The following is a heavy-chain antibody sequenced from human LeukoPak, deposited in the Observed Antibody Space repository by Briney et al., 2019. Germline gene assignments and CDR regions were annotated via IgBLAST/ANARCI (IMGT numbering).Heavy chain of an antibody. CDR3: AREKGPFDC. CDR2: IYYSGGT. CDR1: GGSISSGGYY. V-gene: IGHV4-31*03. J-gene: IGHJ4*02. Sequence: SQTLSLTCTVSGGSISSGGYYWSWNRQHPGKGLEWIGYIYYSGGTYYNPSLKSRVAISVDTSKNQFSLKLTSVSVADTAVYYCAREKGPFDCWGQGTLVTVSS.